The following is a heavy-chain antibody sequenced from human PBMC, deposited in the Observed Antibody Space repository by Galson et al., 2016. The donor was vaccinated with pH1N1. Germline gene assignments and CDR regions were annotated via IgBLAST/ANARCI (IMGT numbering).Heavy chain of an antibody. Sequence: SLRLSCAASGFAFDDFAMHWVRHVPGKGLEWVSGISWNSNSIGYADSVKGRFTISRDSAKKSLFLQTNSLRVEDTALYYCAKGAGRYYFGSGSFNYWGQGTQVTVSS. J-gene: IGHJ4*02. CDR2: ISWNSNSI. D-gene: IGHD3-10*01. CDR1: GFAFDDFA. V-gene: IGHV3-9*01. CDR3: AKGAGRYYFGSGSFNY.